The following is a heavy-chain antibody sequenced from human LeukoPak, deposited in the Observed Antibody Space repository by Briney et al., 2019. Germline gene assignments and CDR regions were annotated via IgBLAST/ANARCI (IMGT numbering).Heavy chain of an antibody. Sequence: PSETLSLTCSVSGGSVSSGISYWSWIRQPPGEGLEWIAYISDSGGSDYNPSLRGRVTISLDTSKNQFSLKLSSVTAADTAVYYCARHKSSGTYPLDYWGQGTLVTVSS. CDR3: ARHKSSGTYPLDY. CDR2: ISDSGGS. D-gene: IGHD1-26*01. CDR1: GGSVSSGISY. V-gene: IGHV4-61*01. J-gene: IGHJ4*02.